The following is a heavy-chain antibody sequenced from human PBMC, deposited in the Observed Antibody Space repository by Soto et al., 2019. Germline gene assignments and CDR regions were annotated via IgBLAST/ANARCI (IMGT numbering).Heavy chain of an antibody. CDR1: GYTFTGYY. D-gene: IGHD4-4*01. CDR2: INPNSGGT. CDR3: ARDYSNYVRGRTLQRFDP. J-gene: IGHJ5*02. V-gene: IGHV1-2*02. Sequence: ASVKVSCKDSGYTFTGYYMHWVRQAPGRGLEWMGWINPNSGGTNYAQKFQGRVTMTRDTSISTAYMELSRLRSDDTAVYYCARDYSNYVRGRTLQRFDPWGQGTLVTVSS.